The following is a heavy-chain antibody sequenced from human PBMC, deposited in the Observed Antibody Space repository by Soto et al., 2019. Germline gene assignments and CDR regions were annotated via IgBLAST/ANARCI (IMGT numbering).Heavy chain of an antibody. V-gene: IGHV5-51*01. D-gene: IGHD6-13*01. CDR1: GYSFTNYW. CDR3: ASDLYRSTRPYFAY. Sequence: PRESLKICCEGSGYSFTNYWIAWVRQMPGKGLEWMGIIYPGDSDTRYSPSFQGQVTISADKSINTAYLQWSSLKASDTAMYYCASDLYRSTRPYFAYWGQGTLVTVSS. CDR2: IYPGDSDT. J-gene: IGHJ4*02.